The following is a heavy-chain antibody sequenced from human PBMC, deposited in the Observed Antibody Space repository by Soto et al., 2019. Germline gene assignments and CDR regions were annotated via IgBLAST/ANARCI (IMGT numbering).Heavy chain of an antibody. J-gene: IGHJ5*02. CDR3: ARLVGPTSSDNWFDP. D-gene: IGHD1-26*01. CDR2: VSGYNGHT. Sequence: QVKLVQSGAEVKKPGASVKVSCETSGYTFFSYGITWVRQAPGQGLERMGWVSGYNGHTNYAQKFQGRVTMTRDISTTTAYMELRNLRSDDTAVYYCARLVGPTSSDNWFDPWGQGTLVTVSS. CDR1: GYTFFSYG. V-gene: IGHV1-18*01.